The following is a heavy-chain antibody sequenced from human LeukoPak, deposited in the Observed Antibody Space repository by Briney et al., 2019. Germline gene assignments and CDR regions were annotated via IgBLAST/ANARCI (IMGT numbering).Heavy chain of an antibody. V-gene: IGHV3-30*18. CDR3: AKGGYYYDSSGYYSWDY. J-gene: IGHJ4*02. Sequence: SGGSLRLSCAASGFTFSSYGMHWVRQAPGKGLEWVAVISYDGSSKYYADSVKGRFTISRDNSKNTLYLQMNSLRAEDTAVYYCAKGGYYYDSSGYYSWDYWGQGTLVTVSS. CDR1: GFTFSSYG. D-gene: IGHD3-22*01. CDR2: ISYDGSSK.